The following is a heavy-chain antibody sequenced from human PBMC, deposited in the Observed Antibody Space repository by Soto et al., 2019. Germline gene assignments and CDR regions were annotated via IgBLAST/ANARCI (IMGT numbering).Heavy chain of an antibody. D-gene: IGHD2-2*02. CDR1: GGTFSSYA. CDR3: ARGNEDIVVVPAAIYYYYGMDV. CDR2: IIPIFGTA. Sequence: QVQLVQSGAEVKKPGSSVKVSCKASGGTFSSYAISWVRQAPGQGLEWMGGIIPIFGTANYAQKFQGRVTITADKSTSTAYMELSSLRSEDTAVYYCARGNEDIVVVPAAIYYYYGMDVWGQGTTVTVS. J-gene: IGHJ6*02. V-gene: IGHV1-69*06.